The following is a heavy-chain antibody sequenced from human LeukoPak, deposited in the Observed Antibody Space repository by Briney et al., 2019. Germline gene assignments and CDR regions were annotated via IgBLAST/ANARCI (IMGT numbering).Heavy chain of an antibody. CDR1: GFTFDDYA. J-gene: IGHJ4*02. Sequence: GGSLRLSCAASGFTFDDYAMHWVRQAPGKGLEWVSGISWNSGSIGYADSVKGRFTISRDNSKNTLYLQMNSLRAEDTAVYYCACPYDFWSGYYRYWGQGTLVTVSS. CDR3: ACPYDFWSGYYRY. CDR2: ISWNSGSI. V-gene: IGHV3-9*01. D-gene: IGHD3-3*01.